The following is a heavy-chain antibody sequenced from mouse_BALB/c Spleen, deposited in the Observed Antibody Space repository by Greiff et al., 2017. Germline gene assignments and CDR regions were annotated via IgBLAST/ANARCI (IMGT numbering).Heavy chain of an antibody. J-gene: IGHJ3*01. D-gene: IGHD1-1*01. CDR1: GISITTGNYR. CDR3: ARDRAYGSSPFAY. Sequence: EVQGVESGPGLVKPSQTVSLTCTVTGISITTGNYRWSWIRQFPGNKLEWIGYIYYSGTITYNPSLTSRTTITRDTSKNQFFLEMNSLTAEDTATYYCARDRAYGSSPFAYWGQETLVTVSA. V-gene: IGHV3-5*02. CDR2: IYYSGTI.